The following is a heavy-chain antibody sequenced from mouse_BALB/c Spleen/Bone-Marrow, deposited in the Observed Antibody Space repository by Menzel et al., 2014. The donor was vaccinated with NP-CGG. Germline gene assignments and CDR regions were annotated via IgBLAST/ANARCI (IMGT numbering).Heavy chain of an antibody. CDR3: ARGGISVDY. Sequence: QVQLQQSGAELVRPGSSVKISCKASGYAFSGYWMNWVKQRPGQGLEWIGQIYPGDGDTDYNGKFKGKATLTADKSSSAAYMQLSSLTSEDSAIYFCARGGISVDYWGQGTTLTVSP. CDR1: GYAFSGYW. J-gene: IGHJ2*01. V-gene: IGHV1-80*01. CDR2: IYPGDGDT.